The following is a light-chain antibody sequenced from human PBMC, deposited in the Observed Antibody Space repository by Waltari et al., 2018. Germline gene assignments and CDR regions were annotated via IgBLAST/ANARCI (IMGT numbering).Light chain of an antibody. Sequence: QSALTQPASVSGSPGQSFTISCTGTRSAVDGYDHVSWYHQHPGKAPKLMIYDASNRPSGVSNRFSGSKPANTASLTISGLQAEDEADYYCSSHTSSSTLVVFGGGTKLTVL. CDR2: DAS. J-gene: IGLJ2*01. V-gene: IGLV2-14*03. CDR1: RSAVDGYDH. CDR3: SSHTSSSTLVV.